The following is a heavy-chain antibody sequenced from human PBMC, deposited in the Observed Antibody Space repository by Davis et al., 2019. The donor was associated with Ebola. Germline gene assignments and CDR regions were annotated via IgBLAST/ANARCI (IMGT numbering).Heavy chain of an antibody. CDR2: ISYDGSNK. V-gene: IGHV3-30*18. Sequence: GGSLRLSCAASGFTFSSYGMHWVRQAPGKGLEWVAVISYDGSNKYYADSVKGRFTISRDNSKNTLYLQMNSLRAEDTAVYYCAKDLVIVVGEYYYYYYGMDVWGKGTTVTVSS. CDR1: GFTFSSYG. D-gene: IGHD3-22*01. J-gene: IGHJ6*04. CDR3: AKDLVIVVGEYYYYYYGMDV.